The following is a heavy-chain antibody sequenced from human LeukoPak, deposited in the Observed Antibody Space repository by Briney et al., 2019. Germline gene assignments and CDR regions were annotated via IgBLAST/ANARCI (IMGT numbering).Heavy chain of an antibody. J-gene: IGHJ3*02. V-gene: IGHV3-23*01. CDR3: AKDLQWDQPYAFDI. CDR1: GFTFSSYA. CDR2: ISDSGGNT. D-gene: IGHD1-26*01. Sequence: GGSLRLSCAASGFTFSSYAMSWVRQAPGKGLEWVSGISDSGGNTYYADSAKGRFTVFRDNSKNTLYLQMNSLRVEDTAVYYCAKDLQWDQPYAFDIWGQGTTVTVSS.